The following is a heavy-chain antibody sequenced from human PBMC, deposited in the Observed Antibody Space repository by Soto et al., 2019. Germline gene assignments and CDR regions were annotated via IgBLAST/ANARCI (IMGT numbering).Heavy chain of an antibody. D-gene: IGHD3-10*01. V-gene: IGHV4-61*01. CDR3: ARRLNYYGSGTYYKGWFDP. CDR1: GGSVSSSNFY. Sequence: SETLSLTCTVSGGSVSSSNFYWSWIRQPPGKGLEWIGYIYYSGSPNYNPSLKSRVTISVDTSKNQFSLKLSSVTAADTAVYYCARRLNYYGSGTYYKGWFDPWGQGTLVTVSS. J-gene: IGHJ5*02. CDR2: IYYSGSP.